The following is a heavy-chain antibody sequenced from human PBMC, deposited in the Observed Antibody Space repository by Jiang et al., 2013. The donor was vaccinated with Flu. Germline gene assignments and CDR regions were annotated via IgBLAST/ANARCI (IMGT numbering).Heavy chain of an antibody. J-gene: IGHJ4*02. D-gene: IGHD2-15*01. CDR2: ISRTDGTT. CDR1: GFTFSTYA. CDR3: AKDRDRILGYFDY. V-gene: IGHV3-23*01. Sequence: VQLLESGGGLLQPGGSLRLSCVVSGFTFSTYAMSWVRQAPGKGLEWVSSISRTDGTTYYADSVKGRFTISRDNSKNTLYLQMNYLRAEDTALYYCAKDRDRILGYFDYWGQGTLVTVSS.